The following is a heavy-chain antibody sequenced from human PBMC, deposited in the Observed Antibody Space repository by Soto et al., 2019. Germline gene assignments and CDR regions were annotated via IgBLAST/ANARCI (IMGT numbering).Heavy chain of an antibody. D-gene: IGHD2-8*01. V-gene: IGHV4-39*01. CDR3: ARGHCTNGVCYIFPWDYYGMDV. J-gene: IGHJ6*02. CDR1: GGSISSNSYY. CDR2: IYYSGST. Sequence: PWETLSLTCTVSGGSISSNSYYWGWIRQPPGKGLEWIGSIYYSGSTYYNPSLKSRVTISVDTSKNQFSLKLSSVTAADTAAYYCARGHCTNGVCYIFPWDYYGMDVWGQGTTVTVSS.